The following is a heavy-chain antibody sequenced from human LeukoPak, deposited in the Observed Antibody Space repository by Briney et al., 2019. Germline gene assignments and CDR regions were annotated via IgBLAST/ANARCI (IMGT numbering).Heavy chain of an antibody. CDR3: ARVNLRGSNYNWFDP. Sequence: SVKVSCKTSGGTFLSHTFSWVRQAPGQGLEWMGKITPVISTANYAQTFQGRVSIYADKSTTTVYMDLSGLGPDDTAVYYCARVNLRGSNYNWFDPWGQGTLVTVAS. CDR1: GGTFLSHT. D-gene: IGHD1-26*01. J-gene: IGHJ5*02. CDR2: ITPVISTA. V-gene: IGHV1-69*08.